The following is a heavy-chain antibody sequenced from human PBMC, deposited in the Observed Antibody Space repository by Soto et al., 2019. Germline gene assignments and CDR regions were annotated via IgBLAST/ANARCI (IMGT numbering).Heavy chain of an antibody. CDR1: GYTFTSYG. Sequence: ASVKVSCKASGYTFTSYGISWVRQAPGQGLEWMGWISAYNGNTNYAQKLQGRVTMTTDTSTSTAYMELRSLRSDDTAVYYCARDYYDILTGYQGYFDYWGQGTLVTVSS. CDR2: ISAYNGNT. J-gene: IGHJ4*02. CDR3: ARDYYDILTGYQGYFDY. V-gene: IGHV1-18*01. D-gene: IGHD3-9*01.